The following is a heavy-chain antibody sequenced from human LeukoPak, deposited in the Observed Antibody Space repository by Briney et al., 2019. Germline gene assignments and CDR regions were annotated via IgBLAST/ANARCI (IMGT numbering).Heavy chain of an antibody. CDR2: IIPTFGTA. D-gene: IGHD2-2*01. J-gene: IGHJ6*02. CDR3: ARDCSSTSCPLYYYYGMDV. Sequence: ASVKVSCKASGGTFSSYAISWVRQAPGQGLEWMGGIIPTFGTANYAQKFQGRVTITADESTSTAYMELSSLRSEDTAVYYCARDCSSTSCPLYYYYGMDVWGQGTTVTVSS. CDR1: GGTFSSYA. V-gene: IGHV1-69*13.